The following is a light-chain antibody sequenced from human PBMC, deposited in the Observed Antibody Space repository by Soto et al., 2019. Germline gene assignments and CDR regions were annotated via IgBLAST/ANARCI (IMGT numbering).Light chain of an antibody. CDR2: GNS. CDR1: SSNIGAGYD. Sequence: QSVLTQPPSVSGAPGQRVTISCTGSSSNIGAGYDVHWYQQLPGTALKLLIYGNSNRPSGVPDRFSGSKSGTSASLAITGLQAEDEADYHCKSYDNSLSVYVFGTGTKVTVL. J-gene: IGLJ1*01. CDR3: KSYDNSLSVYV. V-gene: IGLV1-40*01.